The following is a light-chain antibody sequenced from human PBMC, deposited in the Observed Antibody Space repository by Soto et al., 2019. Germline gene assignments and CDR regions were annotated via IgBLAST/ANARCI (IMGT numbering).Light chain of an antibody. CDR3: QQYNNWPRT. CDR2: GES. CDR1: QSVSSN. J-gene: IGKJ1*01. V-gene: IGKV3-15*01. Sequence: ETVMTQSPATLSVSPGERATLSCRASQSVSSNLVWYQQKPGQAPRLLIYGESTRATGIPARFSGSGSGTEFTLTISSLQSEDFAVYYCQQYNNWPRTFGRGTKVDIK.